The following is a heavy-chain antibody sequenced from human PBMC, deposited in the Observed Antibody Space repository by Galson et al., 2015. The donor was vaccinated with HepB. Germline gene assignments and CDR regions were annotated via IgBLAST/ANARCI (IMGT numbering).Heavy chain of an antibody. Sequence: SLRLSCATSGFTFSGSAIHWVRQASGRGLEWVGRIGSKADSYATAYTASVKGRFTISRDNSKNTLHLQMNSLRAEDTAVYYCARAWFGELLSYFFDYWGQGALVTVSS. D-gene: IGHD3-10*01. CDR1: GFTFSGSA. CDR3: ARAWFGELLSYFFDY. CDR2: IGSKADSYAT. V-gene: IGHV3-73*01. J-gene: IGHJ4*02.